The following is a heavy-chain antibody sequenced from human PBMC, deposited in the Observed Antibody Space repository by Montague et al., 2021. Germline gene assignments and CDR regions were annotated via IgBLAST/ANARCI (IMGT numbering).Heavy chain of an antibody. D-gene: IGHD2-15*01. CDR1: GGSISTTSYY. Sequence: SETLSLTCTVSGGSISTTSYYWGWIRQPPGKGLEFIGDLYYNGSTYHNPSLKSRVTVSIDTSKNQFSLKLSFVAAADTAVYYCARYLYCKVGSCYSGFDPWGQGTLVTVSS. CDR2: LYYNGST. CDR3: ARYLYCKVGSCYSGFDP. J-gene: IGHJ5*02. V-gene: IGHV4-39*01.